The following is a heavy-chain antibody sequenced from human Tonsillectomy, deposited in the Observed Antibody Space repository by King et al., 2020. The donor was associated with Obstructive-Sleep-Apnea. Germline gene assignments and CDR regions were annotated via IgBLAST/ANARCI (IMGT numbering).Heavy chain of an antibody. CDR2: ISGGGSST. D-gene: IGHD4-23*01. CDR1: GFTFSTYG. CDR3: ARDYAIYGGSSGDY. V-gene: IGHV3-23*04. J-gene: IGHJ4*02. Sequence: VQLVESGGGLVQPGGSLRLSCAASGFTFSTYGMSWVRQAPGKGLEWVSAISGGGSSTYYADSVQGRFTISRDSSKNTLYLQMNSLRAEDTAVYYCARDYAIYGGSSGDYWGQGTLVTVSS.